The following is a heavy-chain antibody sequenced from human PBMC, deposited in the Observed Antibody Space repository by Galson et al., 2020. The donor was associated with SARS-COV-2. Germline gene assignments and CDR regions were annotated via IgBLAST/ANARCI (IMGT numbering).Heavy chain of an antibody. Sequence: ESGPTLVKPTQTLTLTCTFSGFSLSTSGMCVSWIRQPPGKALEWLARIDWDDDKYYSTSLKTRLTISKDTSKNQVVLTMTNMDPVDTATYYCARSHYDILTGQLIAFDIWGQGTMVTVSS. CDR3: ARSHYDILTGQLIAFDI. V-gene: IGHV2-70*11. J-gene: IGHJ3*02. CDR1: GFSLSTSGMC. CDR2: IDWDDDK. D-gene: IGHD3-9*01.